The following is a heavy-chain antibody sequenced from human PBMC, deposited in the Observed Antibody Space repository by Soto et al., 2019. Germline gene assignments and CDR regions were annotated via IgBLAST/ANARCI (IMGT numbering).Heavy chain of an antibody. D-gene: IGHD3-22*01. CDR2: IYYSGST. V-gene: IGHV4-39*01. Sequence: SETLSLTCTVSGGSISSSSYYWGWIRQPPGKGLEWIGSIYYSGSTYYNPSLKSRVTISVDTSKNQFSLKLSSVTAADTAVYYCLSYITYYYDSSGSSFDYWGQGTLVTVSS. J-gene: IGHJ4*02. CDR3: LSYITYYYDSSGSSFDY. CDR1: GGSISSSSYY.